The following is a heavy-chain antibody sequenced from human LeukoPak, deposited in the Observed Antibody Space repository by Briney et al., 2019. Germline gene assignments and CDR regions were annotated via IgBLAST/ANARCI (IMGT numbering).Heavy chain of an antibody. CDR1: GYTFTSFG. V-gene: IGHV1-18*01. CDR3: ARDQVVGATAGTFDV. D-gene: IGHD1-26*01. Sequence: ASVKVSCKASGYTFTSFGISWVRQAPGQGLEWMGWISAYNGNTNYAQKLQGRVTMTTDTSTSTAYMELESLRSDDTAVYYRARDQVVGATAGTFDVWGQGTLVTVSS. CDR2: ISAYNGNT. J-gene: IGHJ4*02.